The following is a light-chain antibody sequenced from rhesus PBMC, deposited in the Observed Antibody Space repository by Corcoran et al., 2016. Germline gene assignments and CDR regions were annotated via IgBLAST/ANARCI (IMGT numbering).Light chain of an antibody. Sequence: DIQMSQSPSSLSASVGDRVTITCRASQGISSYLNWYQQKPGKAPKLRIYYANSLASGVPSMFRGSGAGTDYTLTNSSLQPEYFATYYCQQSYSTPFTFGPGTKLDI. V-gene: IGKV1-32*03. CDR3: QQSYSTPFT. CDR2: YAN. J-gene: IGKJ3*01. CDR1: QGISSY.